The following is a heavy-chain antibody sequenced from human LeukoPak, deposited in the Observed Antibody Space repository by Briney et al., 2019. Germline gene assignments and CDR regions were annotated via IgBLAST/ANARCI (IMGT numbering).Heavy chain of an antibody. CDR2: FDPEDGET. CDR1: GYTLTELS. CDR3: ATSVIVVVIWAFDI. J-gene: IGHJ3*02. V-gene: IGHV1-24*01. D-gene: IGHD3-22*01. Sequence: ASVKVSCKVSGYTLTELSMHWVRQAPGKGLEWMGGFDPEDGETIYAQKFQGRVTMTEDTSTDTAYMELSSLRSEDTAVYYCATSVIVVVIWAFDIWGQGTMVTVSS.